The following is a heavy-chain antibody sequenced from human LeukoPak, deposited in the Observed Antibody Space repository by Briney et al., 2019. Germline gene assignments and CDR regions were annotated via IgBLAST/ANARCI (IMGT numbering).Heavy chain of an antibody. CDR3: ARASRDGYNQNFDH. J-gene: IGHJ4*02. Sequence: GESLKISCKGLGYSFSSYWNAWVRQRPGKGLEWMGSIYPGGSETRYDPSFQGQVTISADRSTSTAYLQWSSLRASDTAMYYCARASRDGYNQNFDHWGQGTLVTVSS. D-gene: IGHD5-24*01. CDR2: IYPGGSET. CDR1: GYSFSSYW. V-gene: IGHV5-51*01.